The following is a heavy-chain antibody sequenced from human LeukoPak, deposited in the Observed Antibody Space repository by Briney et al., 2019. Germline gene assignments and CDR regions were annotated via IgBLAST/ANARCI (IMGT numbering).Heavy chain of an antibody. V-gene: IGHV1-8*01. Sequence: ASVKVSCKASAHTFISHDINWVRQAPGQGLEWIGWMNANTGNTGYAQSFQGRVTMTRDTSISTAHMELSSLRPEDTAVYYCAITPSKLSHLEKWGQGTLVTVSS. D-gene: IGHD4-11*01. CDR1: AHTFISHD. CDR3: AITPSKLSHLEK. CDR2: MNANTGNT. J-gene: IGHJ4*02.